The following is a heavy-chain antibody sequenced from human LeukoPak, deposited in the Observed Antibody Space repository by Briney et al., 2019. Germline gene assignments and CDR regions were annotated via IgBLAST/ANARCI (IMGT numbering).Heavy chain of an antibody. V-gene: IGHV1-2*02. CDR3: ARNRRTCGDGCFSFRLDAFDI. D-gene: IGHD2-21*02. J-gene: IGHJ3*02. CDR2: INPNSADT. CDR1: GYTFGDYN. Sequence: GASVKVSCKASGYTFGDYNMHWVRQAPGQGLEWVGGINPNSADTHYAQKFLGKVIMTRDASISTAYMEVNSLRSDDTAVYYCARNRRTCGDGCFSFRLDAFDIWGQGTMVTVSS.